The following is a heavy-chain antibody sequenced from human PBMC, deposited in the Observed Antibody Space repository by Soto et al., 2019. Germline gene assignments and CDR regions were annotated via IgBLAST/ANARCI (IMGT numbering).Heavy chain of an antibody. CDR1: GYTFTSYF. CDR2: ISAYNGNT. V-gene: IGHV1-18*01. J-gene: IGHJ4*02. CDR3: ARDDPPTHY. D-gene: IGHD4-17*01. Sequence: QVQLVQSGAEVKKPGASVKVSCKASGYTFTSYFISWVRQAPGQGLEWMGWISAYNGNTNHAQKLQGRVTMPTATSTRTAYMERRSLRSDDTAVYYFARDDPPTHYWGQGTLVTVSS.